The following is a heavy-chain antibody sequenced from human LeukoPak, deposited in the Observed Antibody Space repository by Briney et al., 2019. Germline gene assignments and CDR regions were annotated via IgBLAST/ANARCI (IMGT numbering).Heavy chain of an antibody. Sequence: GGSLRLSCAASGFTFSSYGMNWVRQAPGKGLEWVSLISSNSSYIYYADSVKGRFTISRDNAKNSLYLQMNSLRAEDTAVYYCATPGIAAAGTLGGDYWGQGTLVTVSS. CDR1: GFTFSSYG. V-gene: IGHV3-21*06. D-gene: IGHD6-13*01. CDR2: ISSNSSYI. CDR3: ATPGIAAAGTLGGDY. J-gene: IGHJ4*02.